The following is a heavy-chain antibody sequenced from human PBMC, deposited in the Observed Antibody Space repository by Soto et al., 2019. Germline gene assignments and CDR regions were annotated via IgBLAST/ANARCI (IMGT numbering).Heavy chain of an antibody. J-gene: IGHJ6*04. V-gene: IGHV1-69*01. CDR1: GGTFSSHA. CDR2: IIPIFATP. D-gene: IGHD6-13*01. CDR3: ASKPHTTAAEGHHHYYDDMNV. Sequence: QVQLVQSGAEVMKPGSSVNVSCKASGGTFSSHAISWVRQSHGQGLEWMGGIIPIFATPNYAQRFQGSAPIRADESTSTAYRGLHSLVSDDTAVSYCASKPHTTAAEGHHHYYDDMNVWGKATTVTVSS.